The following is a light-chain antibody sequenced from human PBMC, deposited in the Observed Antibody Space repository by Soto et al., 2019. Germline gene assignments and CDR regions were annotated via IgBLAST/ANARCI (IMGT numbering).Light chain of an antibody. V-gene: IGLV1-44*01. J-gene: IGLJ3*02. Sequence: SALTQPHSASGTPGQRVTISCSGISSNIGRNVVNWYQQFPGTAPKVLIYNNGQRPSGVSDRFSGSKSGTSASLAISGLQSEDEADYYCTAWDDSLNGRVFGGGTKLTVL. CDR3: TAWDDSLNGRV. CDR1: SSNIGRNV. CDR2: NNG.